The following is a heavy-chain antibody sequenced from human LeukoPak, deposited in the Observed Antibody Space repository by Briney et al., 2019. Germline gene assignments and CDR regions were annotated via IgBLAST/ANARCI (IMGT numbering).Heavy chain of an antibody. V-gene: IGHV4-39*07. J-gene: IGHJ1*01. CDR2: IYYSGST. CDR1: GGSISSSSYY. D-gene: IGHD1-26*01. Sequence: SETLSLTCTVSGGSISSSSYYWGWIRQPPGKGLEWIGSIYYSGSTYYNPSLKSRVTISVDTSKNQFSLKLSSVTAADTAVYYCARPSGSYRRGAEYFQHWGQGTLVTVSS. CDR3: ARPSGSYRRGAEYFQH.